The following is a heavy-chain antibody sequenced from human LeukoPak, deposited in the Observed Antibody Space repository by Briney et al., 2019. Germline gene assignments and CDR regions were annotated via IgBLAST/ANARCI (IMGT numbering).Heavy chain of an antibody. CDR3: ARGGWNYVPGVDY. J-gene: IGHJ4*02. CDR2: IMPIIGTP. V-gene: IGHV1-69*05. Sequence: GSSVKVSCKASGGTFSSYAISWVRQAPGQGLEWLGGIMPIIGTPNYAQKFQGRVTITTDESTSTAYMELSSLRSEDTAVYYCARGGWNYVPGVDYWGQGTLVTVSS. D-gene: IGHD1-7*01. CDR1: GGTFSSYA.